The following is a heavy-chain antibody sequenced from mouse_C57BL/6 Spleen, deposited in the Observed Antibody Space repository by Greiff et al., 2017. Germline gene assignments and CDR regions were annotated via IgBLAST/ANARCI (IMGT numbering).Heavy chain of an antibody. D-gene: IGHD2-3*01. V-gene: IGHV1-74*01. CDR3: AILGDDGYYPLFDY. CDR1: GYTFTSYW. J-gene: IGHJ2*01. Sequence: QVQLKQPGAELVKPGASVKVSCKASGYTFTSYWMHWVKQRPGPGLEWIGRIHPSDSDTNYNQKFKSKATLTVANSSSTPYMQLSMLTSEDSAVYYCAILGDDGYYPLFDYWGQGTTLTVSS. CDR2: IHPSDSDT.